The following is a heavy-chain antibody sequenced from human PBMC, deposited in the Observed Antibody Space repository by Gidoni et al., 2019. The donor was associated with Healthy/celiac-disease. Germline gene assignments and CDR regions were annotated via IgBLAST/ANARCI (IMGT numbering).Heavy chain of an antibody. D-gene: IGHD1-26*01. V-gene: IGHV3-23*01. CDR3: AKDGVLRRGYFDY. CDR2: ISGSGGST. CDR1: GFTFSSYA. J-gene: IGHJ4*02. Sequence: EVQLLESGGGLVQPGGSLRLSCAASGFTFSSYAMSWGRQAPGKGLEWVSAISGSGGSTYYADSVKGRFTISRDNSKNTLYLQMNSLRAEDTAVYYCAKDGVLRRGYFDYWGQGTLVTVSS.